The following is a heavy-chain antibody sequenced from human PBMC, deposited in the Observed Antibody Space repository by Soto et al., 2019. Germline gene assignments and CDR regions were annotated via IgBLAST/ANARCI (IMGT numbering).Heavy chain of an antibody. CDR1: GGSISSYY. CDR3: ARRWGRTFDY. J-gene: IGHJ4*02. D-gene: IGHD7-27*01. Sequence: SETLFLTCTVYGGSISSYYWSWIRQPPGKGLEWIGYIYYSGSTNYNPSLKSRVTISVDTSKNPFSLKLSSVTAADTAVYYCARRWGRTFDYWGQGTLVTVS. CDR2: IYYSGST. V-gene: IGHV4-59*08.